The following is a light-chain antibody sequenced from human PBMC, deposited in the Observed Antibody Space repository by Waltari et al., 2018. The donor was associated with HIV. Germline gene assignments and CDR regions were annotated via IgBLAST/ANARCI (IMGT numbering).Light chain of an antibody. Sequence: QLVLTQSPSASASLGASVKLTCTLSSGHTNYAIAWHQLQSEKGPRFLMKVNSDGSHAKGDGIPDRFSGSRAGAEHYRANSSLQAEDEADYYCQGWGTSVEFGGGTKLTVL. V-gene: IGLV4-69*01. CDR2: VNSDGSH. CDR1: SGHTNYA. J-gene: IGLJ2*01. CDR3: QGWGTSVE.